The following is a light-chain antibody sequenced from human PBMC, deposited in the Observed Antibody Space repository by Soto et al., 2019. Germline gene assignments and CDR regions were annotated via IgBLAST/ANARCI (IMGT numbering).Light chain of an antibody. V-gene: IGLV2-14*01. CDR2: DVS. J-gene: IGLJ1*01. CDR1: TSDVGAYNY. CDR3: SSYTSSSTLYV. Sequence: QSVLTQPASVSGSPGQSITISCTGTTSDVGAYNYVSWYQQHPGKAPKVMIYDVSNRPSGVSNRFSGSKSGNTASLTISGLQAEDEADYYCSSYTSSSTLYVFGTGTQLTVL.